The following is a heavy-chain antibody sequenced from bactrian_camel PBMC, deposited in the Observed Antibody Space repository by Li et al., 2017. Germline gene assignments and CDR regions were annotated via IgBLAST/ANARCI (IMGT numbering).Heavy chain of an antibody. Sequence: HVQLVESGGGSVQAGGSLSLSCAGSGFAHSVCPMGWYRQTPGKERVVVSTILSDGTTYYADSVKGRFTISQDNAKSTVYLQMNSLKPEDTAIYYCAAEWECVGVGLAAEFYGYWGQGTQVTVS. CDR2: ILSDGTT. V-gene: IGHV3S53*01. CDR1: GFAHSVCP. D-gene: IGHD3*01. CDR3: AAEWECVGVGLAAEFYGY. J-gene: IGHJ4*01.